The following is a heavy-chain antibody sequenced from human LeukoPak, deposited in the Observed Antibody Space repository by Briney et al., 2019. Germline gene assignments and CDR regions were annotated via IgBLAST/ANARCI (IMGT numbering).Heavy chain of an antibody. V-gene: IGHV1-46*01. J-gene: IGHJ3*02. CDR3: ARPSGSYSYHAFDI. D-gene: IGHD1-26*01. Sequence: ASVKVSCKAFGYTFTSNYMHWVRQAPGQGPEWMGVISPSGGSTTYAQKFQGRVTLTRDMSTSTDYLELSSLRSEDTAVYYCARPSGSYSYHAFDIWGQGTMVTVSS. CDR1: GYTFTSNY. CDR2: ISPSGGST.